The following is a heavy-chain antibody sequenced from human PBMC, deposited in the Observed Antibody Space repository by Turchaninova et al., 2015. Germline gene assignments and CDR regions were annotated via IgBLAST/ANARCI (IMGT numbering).Heavy chain of an antibody. CDR2: INHSGST. V-gene: IGHV4-34*01. J-gene: IGHJ2*01. CDR1: GGSFRGYN. CDR3: ARGLVVVTAIPRYFDP. Sequence: QVQLQQGGAGLLKPSETLSLTCAGYGGSFRGYNWSWIRQPPGKGLEWIGEINHSGSTNYNPSLKSRVTISVDTSKNQFSLKLSSVTAADTAVYYCARGLVVVTAIPRYFDPWGRGTLVTVSS. D-gene: IGHD2-21*02.